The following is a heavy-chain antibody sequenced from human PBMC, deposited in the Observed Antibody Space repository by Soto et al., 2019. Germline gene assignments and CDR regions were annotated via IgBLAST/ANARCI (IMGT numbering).Heavy chain of an antibody. CDR3: EAEMTFGKLSVV. J-gene: IGHJ6*02. Sequence: QVQLVQSGAEVKKPGSSVKVSCKASGDTDTNYVISWVRQAPGQGLEWMGGIFPKFRTTYSAQKLQDRLTITADESTSTVYLQLSSLGHDDTAVYYCEAEMTFGKLSVVWGQGTTVTGSS. V-gene: IGHV1-69*01. D-gene: IGHD3-16*02. CDR2: IFPKFRTT. CDR1: GDTDTNYV.